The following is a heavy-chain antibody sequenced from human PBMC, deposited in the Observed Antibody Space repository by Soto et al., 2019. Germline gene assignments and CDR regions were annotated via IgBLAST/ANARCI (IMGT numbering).Heavy chain of an antibody. CDR1: GGSITNYY. CDR3: EREETAWGFDF. D-gene: IGHD2-21*02. CDR2: IYTSGST. V-gene: IGHV4-4*07. Sequence: SETLSLTCTVSGGSITNYYWAWIRQPAGKGLEWIGRIYTSGSTNYNPSLKSRVTMSVDTSKNQFSLKLSSVTAADTAVYYCEREETAWGFDFWGPATLVTVSS. J-gene: IGHJ4*02.